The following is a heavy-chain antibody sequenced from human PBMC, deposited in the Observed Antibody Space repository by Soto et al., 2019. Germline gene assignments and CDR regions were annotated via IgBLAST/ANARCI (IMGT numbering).Heavy chain of an antibody. D-gene: IGHD2-15*01. J-gene: IGHJ5*02. V-gene: IGHV1-2*02. CDR2: INPKNGDT. CDR3: AREAGGSNISVVWLDP. Sequence: ASVKVSCKASGYFFNDYHMHWVRKAPGQGLEWMGWINPKNGDTNYAQKFQDRVTMTRDTSISTVYIELSRLTSDDTAVYYCAREAGGSNISVVWLDPWGQGPLVTVSS. CDR1: GYFFNDYH.